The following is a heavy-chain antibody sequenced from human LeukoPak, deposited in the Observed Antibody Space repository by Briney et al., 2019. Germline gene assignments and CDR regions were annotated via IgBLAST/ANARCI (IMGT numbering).Heavy chain of an antibody. D-gene: IGHD2-8*02. Sequence: SGTLSLTCAASGGSISSSNWWSWVRQPPGKGLEWIGEIYHSGSTNYNPSLKSRVTISVDKSKNQFSLKLSSVTAADTAVYYCARSPWPTLYWRRYFDYWGQGTLVTVSS. J-gene: IGHJ4*02. CDR2: IYHSGST. CDR3: ARSPWPTLYWRRYFDY. CDR1: GGSISSSNW. V-gene: IGHV4-4*02.